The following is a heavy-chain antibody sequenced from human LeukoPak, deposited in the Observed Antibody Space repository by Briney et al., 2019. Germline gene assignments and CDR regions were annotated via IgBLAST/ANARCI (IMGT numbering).Heavy chain of an antibody. J-gene: IGHJ4*02. CDR2: IYYSGST. CDR1: GGSISSYY. D-gene: IGHD6-13*01. CDR3: ARGLIMAVAGRGEFHY. Sequence: SETLSLTCTVSGGSISSYYWSWIRQPPGKGLEWIGYIYYSGSTNYNPSLKSRVTISVDTPKNQFSLKLSSVTAADTAVYYCARGLIMAVAGRGEFHYWGQGTLVTVSS. V-gene: IGHV4-59*01.